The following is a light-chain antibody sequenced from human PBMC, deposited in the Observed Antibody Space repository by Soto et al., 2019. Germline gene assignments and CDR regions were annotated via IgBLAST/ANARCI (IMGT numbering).Light chain of an antibody. CDR3: QQYSDSSGA. CDR1: QSIGTW. V-gene: IGKV1-5*01. Sequence: DIQLTQSPSTLSASVLDRVTITCGASQSIGTWLAWYQQKPGKAPKLLIFDASTLESGVPSRFSGSGSGTDFTLTISSLQPDDFATYYCQQYSDSSGAFGQGTKVDIK. J-gene: IGKJ1*01. CDR2: DAS.